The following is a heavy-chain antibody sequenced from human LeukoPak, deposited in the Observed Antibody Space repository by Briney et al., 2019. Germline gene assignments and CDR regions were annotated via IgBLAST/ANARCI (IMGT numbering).Heavy chain of an antibody. CDR1: GGSFSGYY. CDR3: ARPPRRAAHGYFDL. D-gene: IGHD2-15*01. V-gene: IGHV4-34*01. Sequence: PSETLSLTCAVYGGSFSGYYWSWIRQPPGKGLEWIGEINHSGSTNYNPSLKSRVTISVDTSENQFSLKLSSVTAADTAVYYCARPPRRAAHGYFDLWGRGTLVTVPS. J-gene: IGHJ2*01. CDR2: INHSGST.